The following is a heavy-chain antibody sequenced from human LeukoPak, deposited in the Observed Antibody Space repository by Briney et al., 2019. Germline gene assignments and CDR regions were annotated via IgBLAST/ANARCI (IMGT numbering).Heavy chain of an antibody. V-gene: IGHV4-59*12. CDR1: GGSISSYY. D-gene: IGHD3-22*01. Sequence: SETLSLTCTVSGGSISSYYWSWIRQPPGKGLEWIWYIYHSGSTYYNPSLKSRVTISVDRSKNQFSLKLSSVTAADTAVYYCARGPRGYYDSSGYYGNWGQGTLVTVSS. CDR3: ARGPRGYYDSSGYYGN. CDR2: IYHSGST. J-gene: IGHJ4*02.